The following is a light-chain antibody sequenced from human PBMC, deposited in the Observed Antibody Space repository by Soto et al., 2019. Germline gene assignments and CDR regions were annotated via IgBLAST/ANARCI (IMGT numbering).Light chain of an antibody. Sequence: IVITQSPDSLAVSLGERATINCKSSPSDLSTFNNKNFIGWYQQRPGQPPKLLLYRASTRESGGPDRFSGSGSGTDDAVAISSLKAGDGAVYFCQQYYDSPPTFGRGTRVELK. CDR2: RAS. J-gene: IGKJ1*01. CDR1: PSDLSTFNNKNF. V-gene: IGKV4-1*01. CDR3: QQYYDSPPT.